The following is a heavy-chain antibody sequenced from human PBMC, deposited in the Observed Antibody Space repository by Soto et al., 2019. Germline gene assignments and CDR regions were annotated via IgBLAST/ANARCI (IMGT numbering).Heavy chain of an antibody. CDR1: GFTFSDYA. V-gene: IGHV3-23*01. CDR3: AKTFGSNWLLDY. J-gene: IGHJ4*02. D-gene: IGHD1-1*01. Sequence: EVQLLESGGGLVQPGGSLRLSCAGSGFTFSDYAISWVRQAPGKGLEWVSAMGGSGGSIYYADFVKGRFTIFRDNSKNTVYLQMSSLRGEDTAIYYCAKTFGSNWLLDYWGRGTLVTVSS. CDR2: MGGSGGSI.